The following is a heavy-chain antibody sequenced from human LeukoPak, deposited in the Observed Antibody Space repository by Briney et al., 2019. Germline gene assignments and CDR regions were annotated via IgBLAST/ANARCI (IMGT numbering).Heavy chain of an antibody. CDR1: GFTFDDYA. CDR3: AKGAAAGLNYYFDY. CDR2: ISWNSGSI. J-gene: IGHJ4*02. D-gene: IGHD6-13*01. Sequence: PGRSLRLSXAASGFTFDDYAMHWVRQAPGKGLEWVSGISWNSGSIVYADSVKGRFTISRDNAKNSLYLQMNSLRAEDMALYYCAKGAAAGLNYYFDYWGQGTLVTVSS. V-gene: IGHV3-9*03.